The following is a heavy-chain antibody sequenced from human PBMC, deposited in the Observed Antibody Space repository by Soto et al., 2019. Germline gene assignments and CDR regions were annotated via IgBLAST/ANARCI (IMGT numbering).Heavy chain of an antibody. D-gene: IGHD2-15*01. CDR3: ARGRYCSGGSCYSRGQSPYYYYYMDV. CDR1: GGSFSGYY. V-gene: IGHV4-34*01. CDR2: INHSGST. Sequence: SETLSLTCAVYGGSFSGYYWSWIRQPPGKGLEWIGEINHSGSTNYNPSLKSRVTISVDTSKNQFSLKLSSVTAADTAVYYCARGRYCSGGSCYSRGQSPYYYYYMDVWGKGTTVTVSS. J-gene: IGHJ6*03.